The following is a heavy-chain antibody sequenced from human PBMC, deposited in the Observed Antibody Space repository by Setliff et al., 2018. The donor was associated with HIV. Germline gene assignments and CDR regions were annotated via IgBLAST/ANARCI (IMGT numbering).Heavy chain of an antibody. J-gene: IGHJ4*02. CDR3: ARDPYGYCTTTTCYVPGY. D-gene: IGHD2-2*03. CDR2: ILPFFDTA. CDR1: GGTFTRNC. V-gene: IGHV1-69*13. Sequence: SVKVSCKVSGGTFTRNCISWVRQAPGQGLEWMGGILPFFDTANYAQKFQGRVTITADESTSTVHMELSSLRSEDTAIYYCARDPYGYCTTTTCYVPGYWGQGTLVTVSS.